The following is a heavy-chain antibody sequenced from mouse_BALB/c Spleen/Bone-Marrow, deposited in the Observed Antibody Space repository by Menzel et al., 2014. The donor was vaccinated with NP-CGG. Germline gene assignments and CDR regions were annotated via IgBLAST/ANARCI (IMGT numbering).Heavy chain of an antibody. Sequence: EVQLQRSGAELVKPGASVKLSCTASGFNIKDTYMHWVKQGPEQGLEWIGRIDPANGNTKYDPKFQGKATITADTSSNTAYLQLSSLTSEDTAVYYCADYDYGWYFDVWGAGTTVTVSS. J-gene: IGHJ1*01. V-gene: IGHV14-3*02. CDR2: IDPANGNT. CDR3: ADYDYGWYFDV. CDR1: GFNIKDTY. D-gene: IGHD2-4*01.